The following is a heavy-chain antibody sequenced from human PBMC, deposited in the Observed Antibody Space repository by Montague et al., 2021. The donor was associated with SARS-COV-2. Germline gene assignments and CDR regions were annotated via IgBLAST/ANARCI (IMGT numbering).Heavy chain of an antibody. V-gene: IGHV4-59*08. Sequence: SETLSLTCTVSGGSISSNYCCWIRQRPGKGLERIWYIYYCGSTNYYYYLTSRVTISVDTSTNQFSLTLSFVTATDTAVYYCARLGLRYFDWLLLVQGYFDYWGQGTLVTVSS. CDR3: ARLGLRYFDWLLLVQGYFDY. J-gene: IGHJ4*02. CDR2: IYYCGST. D-gene: IGHD3-9*01. CDR1: GGSISSNY.